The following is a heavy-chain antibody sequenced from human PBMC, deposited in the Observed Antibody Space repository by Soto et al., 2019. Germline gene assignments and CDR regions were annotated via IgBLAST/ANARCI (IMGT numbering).Heavy chain of an antibody. CDR2: INAGNGNT. CDR1: GYTFTSYA. D-gene: IGHD3-10*01. Sequence: QVQLVQSGAEVKKPGASVKVSCKASGYTFTSYAMHWVRQAPGQRLEWMGWINAGNGNTKYSQKFQGRVTITRDTSASTAYMELSSLRSEDTAVYYCARVPLWFGELGPTFDYWGQGTLVTVSS. V-gene: IGHV1-3*01. CDR3: ARVPLWFGELGPTFDY. J-gene: IGHJ4*02.